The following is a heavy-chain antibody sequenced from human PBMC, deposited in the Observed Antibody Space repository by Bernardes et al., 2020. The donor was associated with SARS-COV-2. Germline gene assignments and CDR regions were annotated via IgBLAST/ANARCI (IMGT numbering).Heavy chain of an antibody. Sequence: GGSLRLSCAASGFTFSSYSMNWVRQAPGKGLEWVSSISSSSSTIYYADSVKGRFTISRDNAKNSLYLQMNSLRAEDTAVYYCARSGYCSSTSCYDYWGQGTLVTVSS. D-gene: IGHD2-2*01. J-gene: IGHJ4*02. CDR2: ISSSSSTI. CDR3: ARSGYCSSTSCYDY. CDR1: GFTFSSYS. V-gene: IGHV3-48*04.